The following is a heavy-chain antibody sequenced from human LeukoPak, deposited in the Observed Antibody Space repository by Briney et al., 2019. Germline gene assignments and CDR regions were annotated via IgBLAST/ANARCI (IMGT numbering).Heavy chain of an antibody. Sequence: PGGSLRLSCAASGFTFSSYDIHWVRQAPGKGLEWVAVISYDARNKYYGDSVKGRFTISRDNSKNTLCLQMNSLRPEDTAVYYCAKSIPTIAVAVSTRQWGQGTLVTVSS. D-gene: IGHD6-19*01. CDR3: AKSIPTIAVAVSTRQ. V-gene: IGHV3-30*18. CDR2: ISYDARNK. CDR1: GFTFSSYD. J-gene: IGHJ4*02.